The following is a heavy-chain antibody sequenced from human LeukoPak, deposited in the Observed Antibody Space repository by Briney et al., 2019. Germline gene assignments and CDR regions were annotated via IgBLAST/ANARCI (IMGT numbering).Heavy chain of an antibody. CDR1: GFTFSSYW. D-gene: IGHD3-22*01. CDR2: INTDGSST. CDR3: AKDQFYDSSGYIDY. Sequence: PGGSLRLSCAASGFTFSSYWMHWVRQAPGKGLVWVSRINTDGSSTSYADSVKGRFTISRDNAKNTLYLQMDSLRAEDTAVYYCAKDQFYDSSGYIDYWGQGTLVTVSS. J-gene: IGHJ4*02. V-gene: IGHV3-74*01.